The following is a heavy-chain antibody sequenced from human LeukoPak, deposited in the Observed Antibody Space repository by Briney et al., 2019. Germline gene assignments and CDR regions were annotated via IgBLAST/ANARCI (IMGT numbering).Heavy chain of an antibody. CDR1: VYTFSNYG. D-gene: IGHD3-16*02. Sequence: ASVKVSYKSSVYTFSNYGISWVRQAPGQGLEWMGWIIIYNVNTNYAQNLQGRFTMTTDKATNTVYMDLTSLRFDDTAVYYCARDRSNHDYWGQGTLVTVSS. CDR3: ARDRSNHDY. J-gene: IGHJ4*02. V-gene: IGHV1-18*01. CDR2: IIIYNVNT.